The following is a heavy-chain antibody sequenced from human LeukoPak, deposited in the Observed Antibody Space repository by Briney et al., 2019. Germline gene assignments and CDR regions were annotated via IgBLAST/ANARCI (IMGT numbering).Heavy chain of an antibody. CDR2: ISTRGGSR. CDR1: GFTFGSYA. V-gene: IGHV3-23*01. CDR3: AIMHRYYDGSGYWVQ. J-gene: IGHJ4*02. D-gene: IGHD3-22*01. Sequence: PGGSLRLSCAASGFTFGSYATSWVGQAPGKGLEGVSGISTRGGSRSYADCVKGRFTICRDNHRNPLYMQMNSLRAEDPAVYYCAIMHRYYDGSGYWVQWGQGTLVTVSS.